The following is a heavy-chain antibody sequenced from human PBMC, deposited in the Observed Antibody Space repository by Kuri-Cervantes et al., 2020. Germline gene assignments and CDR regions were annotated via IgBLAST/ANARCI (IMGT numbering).Heavy chain of an antibody. J-gene: IGHJ4*02. D-gene: IGHD3-10*01. V-gene: IGHV3-33*08. CDR1: GFTFSRYG. CDR3: ARGVGEFLWGGDYFDF. CDR2: IWYDGSNK. Sequence: GGSLRLSCAASGFTFSRYGMHWVRQAPGKGLEWVALIWYDGSNKYYADSVKDRFTISRDNSKNTMYLRMNSLITEDTAGYYCARGVGEFLWGGDYFDFWGQGTLVTVSS.